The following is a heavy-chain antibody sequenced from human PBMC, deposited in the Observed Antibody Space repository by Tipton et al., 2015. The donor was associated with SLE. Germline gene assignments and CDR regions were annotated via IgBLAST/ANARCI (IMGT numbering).Heavy chain of an antibody. CDR3: AKSRVSGSGWAGYFQH. CDR2: IYSGGSST. Sequence: GSLRLSCAASGFTFSSYAMSWVRQAPGKGLEWVSVIYSGGSSTYYADSVKGRFTISRDNSKNTLYLQMNSLRAEDTAVYYCAKSRVSGSGWAGYFQHWGQGTLVTVSS. CDR1: GFTFSSYA. J-gene: IGHJ1*01. V-gene: IGHV3-23*03. D-gene: IGHD6-19*01.